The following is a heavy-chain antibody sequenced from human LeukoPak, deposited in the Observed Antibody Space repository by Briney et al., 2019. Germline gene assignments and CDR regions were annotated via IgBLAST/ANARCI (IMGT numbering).Heavy chain of an antibody. D-gene: IGHD6-19*01. CDR1: GGSISSYY. CDR3: ARGEVAVAGYYYYGMDV. CDR2: IYYSGST. V-gene: IGHV4-59*01. Sequence: SETLSLTCTVSGGSISSYYWSWIRQPPGKGLEWIGYIYYSGSTNYNHSLKSRVTISVDTSRNQFSLKLSSVTAADTAVYYCARGEVAVAGYYYYGMDVWCQGTTVTVSS. J-gene: IGHJ6*02.